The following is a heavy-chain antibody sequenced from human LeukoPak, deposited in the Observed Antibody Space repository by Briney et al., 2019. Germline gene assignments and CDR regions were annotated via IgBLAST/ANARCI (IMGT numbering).Heavy chain of an antibody. CDR1: GGSFSGYY. CDR2: INHSGST. J-gene: IGHJ5*02. Sequence: KPSETLSLTCAVYGGSFSGYYWSWIRQPPGKGLEWIGEINHSGSTNYNPSLKSRVTISVDTSKNQFSLKLSSVTAADTAVYYCARGRLYYYDSSGYAWFDPWGQGTLVTVSS. D-gene: IGHD3-22*01. CDR3: ARGRLYYYDSSGYAWFDP. V-gene: IGHV4-34*01.